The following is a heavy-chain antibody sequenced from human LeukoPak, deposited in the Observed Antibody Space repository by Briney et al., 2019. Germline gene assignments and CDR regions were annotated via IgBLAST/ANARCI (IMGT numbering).Heavy chain of an antibody. V-gene: IGHV4-39*01. J-gene: IGHJ5*02. CDR2: IYDSGST. D-gene: IGHD3-10*01. CDR3: ARHYGP. Sequence: NPGGSLRLSCAASGFTFSSYWMNWARQPPGKGLEWIGSIYDSGSTYYNPSLKSRVTISVDTSKNQFSLKLNSVTATDTAVYYCARHYGPWGQGTLVTVSS. CDR1: GFTFSSYW.